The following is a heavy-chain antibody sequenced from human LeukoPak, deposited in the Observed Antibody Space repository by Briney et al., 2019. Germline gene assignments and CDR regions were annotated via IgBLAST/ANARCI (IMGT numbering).Heavy chain of an antibody. Sequence: GGSLRLSCAASGFTFSSYAMSWVRQAPGKGLEWVSGIGGSGGSTFYADSVKGRFTISRDNSKNTVYLQMNSLRAQDTALYYRAKDTSVHQGYGLDVWGQGTTVTVSS. CDR3: AKDTSVHQGYGLDV. CDR2: IGGSGGST. D-gene: IGHD3-16*01. CDR1: GFTFSSYA. V-gene: IGHV3-23*01. J-gene: IGHJ6*02.